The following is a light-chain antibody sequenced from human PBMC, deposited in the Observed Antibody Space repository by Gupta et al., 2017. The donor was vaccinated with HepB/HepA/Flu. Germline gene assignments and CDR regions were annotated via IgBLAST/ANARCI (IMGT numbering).Light chain of an antibody. Sequence: QSVLTQPPSVSGAPGQRVTISCTGSNSNIGLRYDVHWYQQLPGTAPKLLIYANNNRPSGVPDRFSGSKSGTSASLAITGLQAEDEADYYCQSYDSSLTTSVFGGGTKLTVL. CDR2: ANN. CDR3: QSYDSSLTTSV. V-gene: IGLV1-40*01. CDR1: NSNIGLRYD. J-gene: IGLJ3*02.